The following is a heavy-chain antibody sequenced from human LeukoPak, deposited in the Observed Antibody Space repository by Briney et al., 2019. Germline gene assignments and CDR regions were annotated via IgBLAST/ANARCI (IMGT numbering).Heavy chain of an antibody. Sequence: ASVKVSCKASGGTFSSYAISWVRQAPGQGLEWMGGIIPIFGTANYAQKFQGRVTITADESTSTAYMELSSLRSEDTAVYYCARVGVTTVTSYYYYGMDVWGQGTTVTVSS. CDR1: GGTFSSYA. J-gene: IGHJ6*02. CDR3: ARVGVTTVTSYYYYGMDV. CDR2: IIPIFGTA. D-gene: IGHD4-17*01. V-gene: IGHV1-69*13.